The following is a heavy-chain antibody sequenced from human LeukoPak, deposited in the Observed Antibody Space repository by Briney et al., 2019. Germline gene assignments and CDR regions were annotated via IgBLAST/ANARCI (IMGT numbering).Heavy chain of an antibody. J-gene: IGHJ4*02. CDR3: ARERSYSGIDGFDY. Sequence: ASVKDSCKAPRYMLTGYYIHCVRQAPGQGLEWMGWINPNSGGTNYAQKFQGRVSMTRDTSISTAYMELSSLRSDDTAVYYCARERSYSGIDGFDYWGQGTLVTVSS. V-gene: IGHV1-2*02. CDR2: INPNSGGT. CDR1: RYMLTGYY. D-gene: IGHD1-26*01.